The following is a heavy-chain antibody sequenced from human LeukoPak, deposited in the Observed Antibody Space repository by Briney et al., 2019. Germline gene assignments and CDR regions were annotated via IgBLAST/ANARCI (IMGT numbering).Heavy chain of an antibody. D-gene: IGHD2-21*02. CDR3: AKEVYCGRDCYNPGYGVDV. Sequence: GGSLRLSCAASGFTFSSYAMSWVRQAPGKGLEWVSAISGSCGSTYYAASVKGRFTISRDNSKNTLSLQMNSLRDEDTATYYCAKEVYCGRDCYNPGYGVDVWGQGTTVTVSS. CDR1: GFTFSSYA. J-gene: IGHJ6*02. V-gene: IGHV3-23*01. CDR2: ISGSCGST.